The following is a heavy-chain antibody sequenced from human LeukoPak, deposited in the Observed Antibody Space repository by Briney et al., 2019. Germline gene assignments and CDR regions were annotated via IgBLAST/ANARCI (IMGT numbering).Heavy chain of an antibody. V-gene: IGHV3-23*01. CDR3: ARARGYYYYMDV. CDR1: GFTFSSYA. J-gene: IGHJ6*03. CDR2: ISGSGGTT. Sequence: GGSLRLSCAASGFTFSSYAMTWVRQAPGKGLEWVSGISGSGGTTYYADSVKGRFTISRDNSKNTLYLQMNGLRAEDTAVYYCARARGYYYYMDVWGKGTTVTISS.